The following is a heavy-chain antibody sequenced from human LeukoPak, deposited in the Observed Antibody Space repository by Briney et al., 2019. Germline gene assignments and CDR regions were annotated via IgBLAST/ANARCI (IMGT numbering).Heavy chain of an antibody. J-gene: IGHJ4*02. CDR1: GDSISSNYW. Sequence: SETLSLTCAVYGDSISSNYWWTWVRQPPGKGLEWIGEIHHSESTNFNPSLKSRVTISVDKSKNHFSLSLTSVSAADTAVYYCARGIPGYFGTSGYYYEYWGQGTLVTVSS. CDR2: IHHSEST. CDR3: ARGIPGYFGTSGYYYEY. D-gene: IGHD3-22*01. V-gene: IGHV4-4*02.